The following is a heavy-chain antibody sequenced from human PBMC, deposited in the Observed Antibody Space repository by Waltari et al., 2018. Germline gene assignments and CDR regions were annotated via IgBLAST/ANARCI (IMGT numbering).Heavy chain of an antibody. D-gene: IGHD3-10*01. Sequence: QITLKESGPTLVKPTQTLTLTCTFSGFSLSTSGVGVGWIRQPPGKALEWLALIYWNDDKRYRPSLKSRLTSTKDTSKNQVVLTMTNMDPVDTATYYCAHRRPLFRELLAPRHLHGPFFDCWGQGTLVTV. CDR1: GFSLSTSGVG. V-gene: IGHV2-5*01. CDR3: AHRRPLFRELLAPRHLHGPFFDC. CDR2: IYWNDDK. J-gene: IGHJ4*02.